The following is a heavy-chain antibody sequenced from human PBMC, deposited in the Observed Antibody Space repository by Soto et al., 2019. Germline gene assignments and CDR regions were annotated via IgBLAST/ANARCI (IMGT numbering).Heavy chain of an antibody. Sequence: QVQLQESGPGLVKPSGTLSLTCAVSGGSISSSNWWSWVRQPPGKGLEWIGEIYHSGSTNYNPSLKSRVTISVDKSKNQFSLKLSSVTAADTAVYYCAATYYYDSSGYYDPFDYWGQGTLVTVSS. CDR2: IYHSGST. CDR1: GGSISSSNW. J-gene: IGHJ4*02. D-gene: IGHD3-22*01. CDR3: AATYYYDSSGYYDPFDY. V-gene: IGHV4-4*02.